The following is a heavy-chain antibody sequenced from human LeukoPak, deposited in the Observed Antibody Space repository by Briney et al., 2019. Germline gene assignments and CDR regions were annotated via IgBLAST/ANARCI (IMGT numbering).Heavy chain of an antibody. V-gene: IGHV3-7*01. Sequence: PGGSLRLSCAASGFTFSNYWMSWVRRAPGKGLEWVAKIKQDGSETYYVDSVRGRFTISRDNAKNSLYLQMNSLRAEDTAVYYCARGGLRHLTIDYWRQGTLVSVSS. J-gene: IGHJ4*02. CDR2: IKQDGSET. CDR1: GFTFSNYW. D-gene: IGHD4/OR15-4a*01. CDR3: ARGGLRHLTIDY.